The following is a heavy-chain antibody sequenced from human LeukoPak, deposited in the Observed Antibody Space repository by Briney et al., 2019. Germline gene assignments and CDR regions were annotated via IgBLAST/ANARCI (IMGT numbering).Heavy chain of an antibody. Sequence: GESLKISCKGSVYSFTRSWIGWVRQMPGKGLEWMGIIYPGDSDTRYSPSFQGQVTISADKSISTAYLQWSSLKASDTAMYYCARRGEMATIPLDYWGQGTLVTVSS. D-gene: IGHD5-24*01. CDR2: IYPGDSDT. CDR3: ARRGEMATIPLDY. J-gene: IGHJ4*02. CDR1: VYSFTRSW. V-gene: IGHV5-51*01.